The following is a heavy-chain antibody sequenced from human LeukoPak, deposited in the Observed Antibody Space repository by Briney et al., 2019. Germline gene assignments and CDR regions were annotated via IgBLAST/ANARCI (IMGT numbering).Heavy chain of an antibody. Sequence: SETLSLTCTVSGGSISSGDYYWSWIRQPPGKGLEWIGYIYYSGSTYYNPSLKSRVTISVDTSKNQFSLKLSSVTAADTAVYYCARRVWSVGATTKGLFDYWGQGTLVTVSS. CDR1: GGSISSGDYY. CDR2: IYYSGST. V-gene: IGHV4-30-4*08. D-gene: IGHD1-26*01. J-gene: IGHJ4*02. CDR3: ARRVWSVGATTKGLFDY.